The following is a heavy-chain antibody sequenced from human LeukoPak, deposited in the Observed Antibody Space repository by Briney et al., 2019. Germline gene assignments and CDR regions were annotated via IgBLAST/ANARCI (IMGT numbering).Heavy chain of an antibody. J-gene: IGHJ4*02. Sequence: SETLSLTCTVSGGSISSSSYYWGWIRQPPGKGLEWIGSIYYSGSTYYNPSLKSRVTISVDTSKNQFSLKLSSVTAADTAVYYCARLRGATPLGPFDYWGQGTLVTVSS. CDR1: GGSISSSSYY. D-gene: IGHD1-26*01. CDR3: ARLRGATPLGPFDY. V-gene: IGHV4-39*01. CDR2: IYYSGST.